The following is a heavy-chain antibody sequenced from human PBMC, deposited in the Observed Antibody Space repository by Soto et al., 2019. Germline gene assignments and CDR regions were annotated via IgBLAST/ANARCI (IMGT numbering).Heavy chain of an antibody. CDR1: GGSISSGGYY. CDR3: AREESGSFPGAFDI. Sequence: SETLSLTCTVSGGSISSGGYYWSWIRQHPGKGLEWIGYIYYSGSTYYNPSLKSRVTISVDTSKNQFSLKLSSVTAADTAVYYCAREESGSFPGAFDIWGQGTMVT. V-gene: IGHV4-31*03. CDR2: IYYSGST. J-gene: IGHJ3*02. D-gene: IGHD1-26*01.